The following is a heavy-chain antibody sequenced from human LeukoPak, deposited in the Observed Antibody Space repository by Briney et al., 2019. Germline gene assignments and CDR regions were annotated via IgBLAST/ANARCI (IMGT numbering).Heavy chain of an antibody. J-gene: IGHJ3*02. V-gene: IGHV4-59*01. CDR2: IYYSGST. CDR1: GGSISSYY. D-gene: IGHD2-2*02. Sequence: SETLSLTCTVSGGSISSYYWSWIRQPPGKGLEWIGYIYYSGSTNYNPSLESRVTISVDTSKNQFSLKLSSVTAADTAVYYCARVPPRDCSSTSCYIAFDIWGQGTMVTVSS. CDR3: ARVPPRDCSSTSCYIAFDI.